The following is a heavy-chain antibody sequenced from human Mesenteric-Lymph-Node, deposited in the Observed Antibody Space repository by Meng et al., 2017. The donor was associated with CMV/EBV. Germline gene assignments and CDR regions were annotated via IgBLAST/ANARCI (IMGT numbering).Heavy chain of an antibody. CDR1: RFTFGSYW. V-gene: IGHV3-7*01. CDR3: ARGRFAFDL. D-gene: IGHD3-16*01. Sequence: GESLKISCAASRFTFGSYWMTWVRQAPGKGLEWVATIKEDGSEKYYVDSVKGRFAISRDNAKNSLYLQMNSVRGEDTAVYYCARGRFAFDLWGQGTLVTVSS. CDR2: IKEDGSEK. J-gene: IGHJ4*02.